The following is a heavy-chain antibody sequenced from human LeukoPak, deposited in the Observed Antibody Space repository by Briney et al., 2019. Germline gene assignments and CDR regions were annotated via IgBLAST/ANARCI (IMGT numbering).Heavy chain of an antibody. V-gene: IGHV3-7*01. CDR1: GFTFSSNW. J-gene: IGHJ4*02. Sequence: PGGSLRLSCAAPGFTFSSNWMSSVRQAPGKGPEWVADIKQDGSEKYYVDSVKGRFTISRDNAKNSLYLQMNSLRAEDTAVYYCARDPAYDFWSGYYTDYWGQGTLVTVSS. CDR2: IKQDGSEK. D-gene: IGHD3-3*01. CDR3: ARDPAYDFWSGYYTDY.